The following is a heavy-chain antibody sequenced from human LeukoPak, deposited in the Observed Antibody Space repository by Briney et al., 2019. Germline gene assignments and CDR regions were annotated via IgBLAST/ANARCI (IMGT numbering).Heavy chain of an antibody. Sequence: SGTLSLTCAVSGASISNNNWWSWVRQPPGKGLEWIGEIYHSGSTNYNPSLKSRVTISVDKSKNQFSLKLRSVTAADTAVYYCAREIRAGYYDFWSGNYYYYYMDVWGKGATVTVSS. CDR3: AREIRAGYYDFWSGNYYYYYMDV. J-gene: IGHJ6*03. CDR2: IYHSGST. V-gene: IGHV4-4*02. D-gene: IGHD3-3*01. CDR1: GASISNNNW.